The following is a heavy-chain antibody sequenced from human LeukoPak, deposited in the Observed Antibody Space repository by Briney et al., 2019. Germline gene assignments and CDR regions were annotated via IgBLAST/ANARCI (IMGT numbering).Heavy chain of an antibody. CDR1: GGSFSSYY. CDR3: ARAGYSGSDFSV. V-gene: IGHV4-59*01. D-gene: IGHD5-12*01. Sequence: PSETLSLTCTLSGGSFSSYYWSWIRQPPEKGLEWIGYIYYSGSTNYNPSLKSRVTISVDTSKNQFSLKLSSVTATDTAVYYCARAGYSGSDFSVWGKGSTVTVSS. J-gene: IGHJ6*04. CDR2: IYYSGST.